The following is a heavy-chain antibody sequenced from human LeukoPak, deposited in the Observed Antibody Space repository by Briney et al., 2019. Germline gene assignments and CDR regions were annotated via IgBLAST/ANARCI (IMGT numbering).Heavy chain of an antibody. CDR3: ARGRYYYDSSGYYYGHFDY. J-gene: IGHJ4*02. CDR2: IIPIFGTA. D-gene: IGHD3-22*01. CDR1: GGTFSNYA. V-gene: IGHV1-69*05. Sequence: ASVKVSCKASGGTFSNYAISWVRQAPGQGLEWTGGIIPIFGTANYAQKFQGRVTITTDESTSTAYMELSSLRSEDTAVYYCARGRYYYDSSGYYYGHFDYWGQGTLVTVSS.